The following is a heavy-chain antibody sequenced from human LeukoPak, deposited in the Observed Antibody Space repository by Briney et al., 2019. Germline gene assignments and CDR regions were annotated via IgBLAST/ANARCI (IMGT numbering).Heavy chain of an antibody. CDR3: ATNLGSYSTGVRFDP. J-gene: IGHJ5*02. Sequence: ASVKVSCKVSGYTLTELSKHWVRQAPGKGLEWMGGFDPEDGETIYAQKFQGRVTMTEDTSTDTAYMELSSLRSEDTAVYYCATNLGSYSTGVRFDPWGQGTLVTVSS. D-gene: IGHD1-26*01. CDR2: FDPEDGET. CDR1: GYTLTELS. V-gene: IGHV1-24*01.